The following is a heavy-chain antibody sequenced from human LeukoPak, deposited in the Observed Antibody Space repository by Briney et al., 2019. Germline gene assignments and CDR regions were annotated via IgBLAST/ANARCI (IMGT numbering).Heavy chain of an antibody. D-gene: IGHD5/OR15-5a*01. CDR2: IYHSGST. J-gene: IGHJ4*02. CDR1: GYSINSDYY. Sequence: SETLSLTCAVSGYSINSDYYWGWIRQPPGKGLEWIGSIYHSGSTYYNPSLKSRVTIPVDTSKSQFSLKLSSVTAADTAFYYCARNATNIASTGRGAGYFDYWGQGTLVTVSS. CDR3: ARNATNIASTGRGAGYFDY. V-gene: IGHV4-38-2*01.